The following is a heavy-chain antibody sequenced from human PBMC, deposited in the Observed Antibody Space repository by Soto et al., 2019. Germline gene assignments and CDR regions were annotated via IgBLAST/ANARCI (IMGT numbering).Heavy chain of an antibody. CDR3: ARQDSYYDILTGYPGGWFDP. D-gene: IGHD3-9*01. Sequence: SETLSLTCTVSGGSISSYYWSWIRQPPGKGLEWIGYIYYSGSTNYNPSLKSRVTISVDTSKNQFSLKLSSVTAADTAVYYCARQDSYYDILTGYPGGWFDPWGQGTLVTVSS. CDR1: GGSISSYY. V-gene: IGHV4-59*01. CDR2: IYYSGST. J-gene: IGHJ5*02.